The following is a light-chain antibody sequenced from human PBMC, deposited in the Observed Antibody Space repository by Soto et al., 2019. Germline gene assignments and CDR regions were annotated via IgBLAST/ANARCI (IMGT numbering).Light chain of an antibody. V-gene: IGKV1-5*03. CDR1: QSISDC. CDR3: QQYNSYWT. CDR2: KAS. Sequence: ILLTQSPSTLSASVGDRVTITCRASQSISDCLAWYQQKPGKAPKVIIYKASSLEYGVPSRFSGSGSGTEFTLTISRLQPDDFGTYYCQQYNSYWTFGQGTKVDIK. J-gene: IGKJ1*01.